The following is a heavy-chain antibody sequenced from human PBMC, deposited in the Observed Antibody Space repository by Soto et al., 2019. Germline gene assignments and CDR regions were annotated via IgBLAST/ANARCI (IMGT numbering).Heavy chain of an antibody. CDR1: GYTFTSYG. J-gene: IGHJ4*02. Sequence: ASVKVSCKASGYTFTSYGISWVRQAPGQGLEWMGWISAYNGGTNYAQKFQGWVTMTRDTSISTAYMELSRLRSDDTAVYYCARASIAVAGYYFDYWGQGTLVTVSS. D-gene: IGHD6-19*01. CDR3: ARASIAVAGYYFDY. CDR2: ISAYNGGT. V-gene: IGHV1-18*01.